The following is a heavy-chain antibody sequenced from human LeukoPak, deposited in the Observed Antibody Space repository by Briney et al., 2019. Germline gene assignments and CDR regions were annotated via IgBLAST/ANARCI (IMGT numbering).Heavy chain of an antibody. CDR1: GFSLSGYW. CDR2: ISGSGGST. D-gene: IGHD1-1*01. CDR3: AKVEGASKASVY. V-gene: IGHV3-23*01. Sequence: GGSLRLSCAASGFSLSGYWMTWVRQAPGRGLEWVSSISGSGGSTYYADSVKGRFTISRDNSKNTLYLQMYSLRAEDTAVYYCAKVEGASKASVYWGQGALVTVSS. J-gene: IGHJ4*02.